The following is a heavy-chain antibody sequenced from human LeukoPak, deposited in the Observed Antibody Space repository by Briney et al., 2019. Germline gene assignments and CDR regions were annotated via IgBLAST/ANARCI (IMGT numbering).Heavy chain of an antibody. CDR3: AREVSDFWSGYSSRYFDY. V-gene: IGHV1-69*05. Sequence: SVKVSCKASGGTLSSYAISWVRQAPGQGLEWMGGIIPIFGTANYAQKFQGRVTITTDESTSTAYMELSSLRSEDTAVYYCAREVSDFWSGYSSRYFDYWGQGTLVTVSS. CDR2: IIPIFGTA. D-gene: IGHD3-3*01. CDR1: GGTLSSYA. J-gene: IGHJ4*02.